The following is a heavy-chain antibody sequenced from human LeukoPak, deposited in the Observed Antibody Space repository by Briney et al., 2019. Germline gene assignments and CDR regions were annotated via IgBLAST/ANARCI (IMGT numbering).Heavy chain of an antibody. D-gene: IGHD3-16*02. CDR3: ARAGYDYVWGSYRDGDYFDY. Sequence: GGSLRLSCAASGFTFSSYSMNWVRQAPGKGLEWVSSISSSSSYIYYADSVKGRFTISSDNAKNSLYLQMNSLRAEDTAVYYCARAGYDYVWGSYRDGDYFDYWGQGTLVTVSS. J-gene: IGHJ4*02. CDR2: ISSSSSYI. V-gene: IGHV3-21*01. CDR1: GFTFSSYS.